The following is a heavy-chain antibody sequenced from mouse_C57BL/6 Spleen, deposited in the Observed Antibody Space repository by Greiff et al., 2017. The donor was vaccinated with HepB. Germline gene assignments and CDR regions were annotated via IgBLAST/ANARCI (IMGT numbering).Heavy chain of an antibody. V-gene: IGHV8-12*01. J-gene: IGHJ3*01. CDR3: ARRADEGWFAY. CDR2: IYWDDDK. Sequence: QVTLKVCGPGILQSSQTLSLTCSFSGFSLSTSGMGVSWIRQPSGKGLEWLAHIYWDDDKRYNPSLKSRLTISKDTSRNQVFLKITSVDTADTATYYCARRADEGWFAYWGQGTLVTVSA. CDR1: GFSLSTSGMG.